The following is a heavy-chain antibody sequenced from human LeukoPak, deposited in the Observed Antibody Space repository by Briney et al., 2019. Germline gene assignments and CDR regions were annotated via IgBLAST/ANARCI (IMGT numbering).Heavy chain of an antibody. Sequence: SETLSLTCTVSGGSISDYFWSWIRQPAGKGLEWIGRIYSSGSTLYNPSLKSRVTMSVDTSKNHFSLRLTSVTAADTAVYYCVRGPYCGDDCYFDSWGRGTLFTVSS. CDR3: VRGPYCGDDCYFDS. CDR2: IYSSGST. V-gene: IGHV4-4*07. CDR1: GGSISDYF. J-gene: IGHJ4*02. D-gene: IGHD2-21*01.